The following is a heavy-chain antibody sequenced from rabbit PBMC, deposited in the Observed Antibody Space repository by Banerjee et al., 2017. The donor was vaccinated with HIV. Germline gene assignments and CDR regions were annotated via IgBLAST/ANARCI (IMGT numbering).Heavy chain of an antibody. CDR1: GFSFNSGYD. CDR2: IYAGSSANT. V-gene: IGHV1S45*01. Sequence: QEQLEESGGGLVQPEGSLTLTCKASGFSFNSGYDMCWVRQATGKGLEWIACIYAGSSANTYSATWAKGRFTISKTSSTTVTLQMTSLTAADTATYFCARDTGTSFSTYGMDLWGPGTLVTVS. D-gene: IGHD8-1*01. J-gene: IGHJ6*01. CDR3: ARDTGTSFSTYGMDL.